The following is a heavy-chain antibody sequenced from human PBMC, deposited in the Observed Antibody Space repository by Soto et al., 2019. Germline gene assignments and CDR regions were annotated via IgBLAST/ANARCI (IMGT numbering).Heavy chain of an antibody. D-gene: IGHD2-2*01. Sequence: GGSLRLSWAASGFTFSSYGMHWVRQAPGKGQEWVGVISYGGSNKYYADSVKGRFTISRDNSKNTLYLQMNSLRAEHTAVYYCAKDQPGHCSSTSSYPHRFDYWGQGTLVTVSS. CDR2: ISYGGSNK. CDR1: GFTFSSYG. CDR3: AKDQPGHCSSTSSYPHRFDY. V-gene: IGHV3-30*18. J-gene: IGHJ4*02.